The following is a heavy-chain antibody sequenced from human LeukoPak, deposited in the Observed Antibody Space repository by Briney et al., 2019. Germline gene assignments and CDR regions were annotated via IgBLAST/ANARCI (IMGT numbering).Heavy chain of an antibody. CDR3: AKDFAPFWSGPFDY. CDR2: ISYDGSNE. Sequence: GGSLRLSCAASGFTFSSYGMHWVRQAPGKGLEWVAIISYDGSNEYYADSVKGRFTISRDNSKNTLYLQMNSLRAEDTAVYYCAKDFAPFWSGPFDYWGQGTLVTVSS. J-gene: IGHJ4*02. CDR1: GFTFSSYG. V-gene: IGHV3-30*18. D-gene: IGHD3-3*01.